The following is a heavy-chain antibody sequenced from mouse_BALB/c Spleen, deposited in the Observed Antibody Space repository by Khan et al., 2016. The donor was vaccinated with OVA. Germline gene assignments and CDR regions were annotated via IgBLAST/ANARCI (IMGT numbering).Heavy chain of an antibody. D-gene: IGHD2-10*01. CDR1: GFSLTNYG. CDR3: ARQPYYHYNIMDY. Sequence: VQLKESGPGLVAPSQTLSITCTTSGFSLTNYGVHWIRQPPGKGLEWLVVIWSDGSTTYNSAPKSRLTIIKDNTKSQVFLKMNSLQTDDTAMYFCARQPYYHYNIMDYWGQGTSVTVSS. J-gene: IGHJ4*01. CDR2: IWSDGST. V-gene: IGHV2-6-1*01.